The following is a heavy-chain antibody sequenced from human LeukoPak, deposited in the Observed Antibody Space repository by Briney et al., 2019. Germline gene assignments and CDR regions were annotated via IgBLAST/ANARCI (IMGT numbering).Heavy chain of an antibody. CDR1: GGSISSGDYY. J-gene: IGHJ3*02. CDR2: IYYSGST. CDR3: AAYCTNGVCHGGAFDI. V-gene: IGHV4-30-4*08. D-gene: IGHD2-8*01. Sequence: SETLSLTCTLSGGSISSGDYYWSWVRQPPGTCLEWIGYIYYSGSTYYNPSLKSRVTISVDTSKNQFSLKLSSVTAADTAVYYCAAYCTNGVCHGGAFDIWGQGTMVTVS.